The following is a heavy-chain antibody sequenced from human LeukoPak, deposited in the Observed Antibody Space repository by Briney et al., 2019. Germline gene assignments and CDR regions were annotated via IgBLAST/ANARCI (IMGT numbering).Heavy chain of an antibody. CDR3: ARGWLIS. CDR2: ISTSGSAK. Sequence: GGPLRLSCAASGFTFSDSYMSWIRQAPGKGLEWVSYISTSGSAKHYADSVKGRFTISRDNAKNSLYLQMNSLRAEDTAVYYCARGWLISWGQGTLVTVSS. D-gene: IGHD5-12*01. V-gene: IGHV3-11*01. J-gene: IGHJ4*02. CDR1: GFTFSDSY.